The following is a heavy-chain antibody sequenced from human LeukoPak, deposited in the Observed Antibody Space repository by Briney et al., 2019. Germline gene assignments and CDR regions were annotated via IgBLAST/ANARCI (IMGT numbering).Heavy chain of an antibody. V-gene: IGHV1-69*06. CDR2: IIPIFGTA. CDR1: GGTFSSYA. D-gene: IGHD2-8*01. CDR3: ASIREGPMVYGTFDY. J-gene: IGHJ4*02. Sequence: GASVKVSCKASGGTFSSYAISWVRQAPGQGLEWMGGIIPIFGTANYAQKFQGRVTITADKSTSTAYMELSSLRSEDTAVYYCASIREGPMVYGTFDYWGQGTLVTVSS.